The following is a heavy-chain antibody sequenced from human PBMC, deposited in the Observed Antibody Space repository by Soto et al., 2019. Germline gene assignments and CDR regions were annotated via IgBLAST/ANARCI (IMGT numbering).Heavy chain of an antibody. Sequence: GGSLRLSCAASGFTLNSYSFNWVRQAPGKGLEWVSYISRSSDTKYYADSVRGRFTISRDNAKNSLSLQMNSLRAEDTAVYYCAREEAAAAVISYYYYYMDVWGRGTTVTVSS. V-gene: IGHV3-48*01. J-gene: IGHJ6*03. CDR1: GFTLNSYS. CDR2: ISRSSDTK. CDR3: AREEAAAAVISYYYYYMDV. D-gene: IGHD6-13*01.